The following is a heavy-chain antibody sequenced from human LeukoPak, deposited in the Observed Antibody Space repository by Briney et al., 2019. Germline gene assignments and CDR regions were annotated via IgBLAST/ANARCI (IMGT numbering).Heavy chain of an antibody. Sequence: GRSLRLSCAASGFTFSSYAMNWVRQAPGKGLEWVAVISYDGSNKNYADSVKGRFTISRDNSKNTLYLQMNSLRAEDTAVYYCARDNRLAAGWYYYNTSNYWGQGTLVTVSS. V-gene: IGHV3-30-3*01. J-gene: IGHJ4*02. CDR3: ARDNRLAAGWYYYNTSNY. CDR1: GFTFSSYA. CDR2: ISYDGSNK. D-gene: IGHD3-10*01.